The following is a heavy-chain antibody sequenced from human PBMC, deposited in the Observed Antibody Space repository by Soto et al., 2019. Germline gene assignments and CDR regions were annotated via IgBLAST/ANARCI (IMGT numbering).Heavy chain of an antibody. V-gene: IGHV1-18*01. Sequence: QVHLVQSGAEVKKPGASVKVSCKTSGYDFINHAISWLRQAPGQGPEWMGGIRGYDGKTNYAQRLQGRVTMTRDTSTTTAYMELRSLRSDDTAIYYCARDLGGGSASFLDSWGQGTLVTVSS. CDR1: GYDFINHA. CDR2: IRGYDGKT. J-gene: IGHJ4*02. D-gene: IGHD3-16*01. CDR3: ARDLGGGSASFLDS.